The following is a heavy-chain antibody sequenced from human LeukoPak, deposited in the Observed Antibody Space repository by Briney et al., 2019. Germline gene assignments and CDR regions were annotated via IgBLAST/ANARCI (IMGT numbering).Heavy chain of an antibody. D-gene: IGHD1-14*01. CDR3: ARGPQRYETYYMDV. Sequence: PGRSLRLSCAASGFTFSSYSMNWVRQAPGKGLEWVSSISSSSSYIYYADLVKGRFTISRDNAKNSLYLQMNSLRAEDTAVYYCARGPQRYETYYMDVWGKGTTVTVSS. CDR2: ISSSSSYI. V-gene: IGHV3-21*01. CDR1: GFTFSSYS. J-gene: IGHJ6*03.